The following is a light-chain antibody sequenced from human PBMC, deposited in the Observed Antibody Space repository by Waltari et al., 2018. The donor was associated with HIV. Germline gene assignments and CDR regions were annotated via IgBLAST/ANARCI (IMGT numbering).Light chain of an antibody. CDR2: DAS. Sequence: LALTQSPTPLSLSPGERDTLSCRASQSVSNYLAWYQQKPGQAPRLLIYDASKRATGIPARFSGSGSGTDFTLTISSLESEDFAVYYCQQRSNWPGTFGQGTKVEIK. J-gene: IGKJ1*01. CDR1: QSVSNY. V-gene: IGKV3-11*01. CDR3: QQRSNWPGT.